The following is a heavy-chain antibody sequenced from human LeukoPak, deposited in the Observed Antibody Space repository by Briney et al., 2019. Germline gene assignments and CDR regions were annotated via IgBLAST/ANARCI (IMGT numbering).Heavy chain of an antibody. Sequence: GGSLRLSCAASGFTVSSNYMSWVRQAPGKGLEWVSGIYSGGSTYNADSVKGRFTISRDNSKNTLYLQMNSLRAEDTAVYYCARGSTVTHNDYWGQGTLVTVSS. CDR2: IYSGGST. CDR3: ARGSTVTHNDY. D-gene: IGHD4-17*01. V-gene: IGHV3-53*05. J-gene: IGHJ4*02. CDR1: GFTVSSNY.